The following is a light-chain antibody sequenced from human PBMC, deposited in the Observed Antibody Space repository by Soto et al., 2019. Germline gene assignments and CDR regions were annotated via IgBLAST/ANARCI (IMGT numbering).Light chain of an antibody. CDR2: SNN. V-gene: IGLV1-44*01. CDR3: AAWDDSLNGWV. Sequence: QSVLTQPPSASGTPGQRVAISCSGNSSNMGSNSVNWYQHLPGTAPKLLVYSNNRRPSGVPGRISGSKSCAAASLAFSGLQSEDEAEYFCAAWDDSLNGWVFGGGTKVTVL. J-gene: IGLJ3*02. CDR1: SSNMGSNS.